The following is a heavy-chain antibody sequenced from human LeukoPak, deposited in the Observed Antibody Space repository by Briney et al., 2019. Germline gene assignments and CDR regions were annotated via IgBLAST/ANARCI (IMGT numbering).Heavy chain of an antibody. V-gene: IGHV3-30-3*01. Sequence: PGGSLRLSFAASGFTFSSYAMHWVRQAPGKGLEWVAVISYDGSNKYYGDSVKGRFTISRDNSKNTLYLQMNSLRAEDTAVYYCARPKQRWLHTGADYWGQGTLVTVSS. CDR2: ISYDGSNK. D-gene: IGHD5-24*01. CDR3: ARPKQRWLHTGADY. J-gene: IGHJ4*02. CDR1: GFTFSSYA.